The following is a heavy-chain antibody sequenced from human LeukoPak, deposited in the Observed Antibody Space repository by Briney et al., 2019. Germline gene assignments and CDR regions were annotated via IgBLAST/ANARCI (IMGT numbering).Heavy chain of an antibody. Sequence: GGSLRLSCAASGFTFSSYGMHWVRQAPGKGLEWVAVISYDGSNKYYADSVKGRFTISRDNSKNTLYLQMNSLRAEDTAVYYCAKDRGGYYDILTGHYLTYYFDYWGQGTLVTVSS. CDR2: ISYDGSNK. CDR3: AKDRGGYYDILTGHYLTYYFDY. CDR1: GFTFSSYG. V-gene: IGHV3-30*18. J-gene: IGHJ4*02. D-gene: IGHD3-9*01.